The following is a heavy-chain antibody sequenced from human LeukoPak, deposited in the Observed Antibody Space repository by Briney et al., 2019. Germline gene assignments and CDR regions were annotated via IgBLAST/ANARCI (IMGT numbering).Heavy chain of an antibody. D-gene: IGHD2-2*01. Sequence: ASVKVSCKASGYTFTGYYMHWVRQAPGQGREWMGRVNPNNGVPNYAQKFQGRVTMTRDTAISTAYMELSSLRSDDTAVYFCAREVGYSSSYYGRFDPWGQGTLVIVSS. J-gene: IGHJ5*02. CDR2: VNPNNGVP. CDR3: AREVGYSSSYYGRFDP. V-gene: IGHV1-2*06. CDR1: GYTFTGYY.